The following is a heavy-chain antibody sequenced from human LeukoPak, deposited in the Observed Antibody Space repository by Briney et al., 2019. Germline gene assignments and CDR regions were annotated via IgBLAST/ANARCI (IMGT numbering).Heavy chain of an antibody. CDR2: ITSDGSNI. V-gene: IGHV3-74*01. D-gene: IGHD2/OR15-2a*01. J-gene: IGHJ4*02. Sequence: GGSLRLSCAASGFTFSNCWLHWVRHAPGKGLEWVSRITSDGSNINYADSVQGRFTISRDNAKNTLYQQMNSLRAEDTAVYYCARGGLSSFDYWGQGALVAVSS. CDR1: GFTFSNCW. CDR3: ARGGLSSFDY.